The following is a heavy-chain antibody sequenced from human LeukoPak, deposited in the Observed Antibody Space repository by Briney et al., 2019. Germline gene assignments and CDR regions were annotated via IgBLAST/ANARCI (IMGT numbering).Heavy chain of an antibody. V-gene: IGHV4-30-4*01. CDR3: ASGYCSSTSCYGWFGELLARGAFDI. J-gene: IGHJ3*02. D-gene: IGHD2-2*01. CDR2: IYYSGST. Sequence: SETLSLTCTVSGGSISSGDYYWSWLRQPPGKGLEWIGYIYYSGSTYYNPSLKSRVTISVDTSKNQFSLKLSSVTAADTAVYYCASGYCSSTSCYGWFGELLARGAFDIWGQGTMVTVSS. CDR1: GGSISSGDYY.